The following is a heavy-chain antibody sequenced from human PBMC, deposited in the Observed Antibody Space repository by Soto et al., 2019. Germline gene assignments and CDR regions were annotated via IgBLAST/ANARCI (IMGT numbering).Heavy chain of an antibody. V-gene: IGHV4-59*01. CDR2: IYYSGST. D-gene: IGHD5-12*01. CDR3: ATGSRDGYNY. CDR1: GGSIISYY. Sequence: SETLSLTCTVSGGSIISYYWSWIRQPPGKGLEWIGYIYYSGSTNYNPSLKSRVTISVDTSKNQFSLKLSSVTAADTAVYYCATGSRDGYNYWGQGTLVTVSS. J-gene: IGHJ4*02.